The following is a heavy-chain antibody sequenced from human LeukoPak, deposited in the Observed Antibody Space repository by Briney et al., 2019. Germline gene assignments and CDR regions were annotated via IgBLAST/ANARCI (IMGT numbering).Heavy chain of an antibody. CDR2: ISAYTGDT. J-gene: IGHJ4*02. D-gene: IGHD2-2*01. CDR1: GFTFISYG. V-gene: IGHV1-18*01. Sequence: ASVKVSRKTSGFTFISYGFTWVRQAAGQGLEWMGWISAYTGDTKSAQKFQGRITMTTDTTTSTAYMEMRSLRFDDTAVYYCARGCRSTCSYGLDYWGQGTLVTVSS. CDR3: ARGCRSTCSYGLDY.